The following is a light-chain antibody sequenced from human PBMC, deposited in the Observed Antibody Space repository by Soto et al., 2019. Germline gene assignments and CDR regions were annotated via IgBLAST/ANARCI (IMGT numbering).Light chain of an antibody. CDR1: QSVSNY. CDR3: QQRHMWPIT. J-gene: IGKJ5*01. CDR2: DAS. Sequence: EIVLTQSPATLSLSPGERATLSCRASQSVSNYLAWYQQKPGQAPRLLIYDASNRATGIPARFSGSGSGTDFTLTISSLEPEDSAVYYCQQRHMWPITFGQGTRLEIK. V-gene: IGKV3-11*01.